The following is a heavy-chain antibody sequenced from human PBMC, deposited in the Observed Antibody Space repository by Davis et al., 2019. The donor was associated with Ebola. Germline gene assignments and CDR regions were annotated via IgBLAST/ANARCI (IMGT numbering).Heavy chain of an antibody. Sequence: ASVKVSCKASGYTFTSYDINWVRQATGQGLEWLGWMNPNSGYTGYAQKFQVRVTMTRNTSISTAYMELSSLRSEDTAVYYCATPSEMVAAPYYYYYGMDVWGQGTTVTVSS. CDR1: GYTFTSYD. V-gene: IGHV1-8*01. D-gene: IGHD2-15*01. J-gene: IGHJ6*02. CDR2: MNPNSGYT. CDR3: ATPSEMVAAPYYYYYGMDV.